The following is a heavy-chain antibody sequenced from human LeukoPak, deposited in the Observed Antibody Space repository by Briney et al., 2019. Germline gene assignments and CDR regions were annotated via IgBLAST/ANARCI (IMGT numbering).Heavy chain of an antibody. CDR3: ARESDLSNYDRTDY. J-gene: IGHJ4*02. CDR2: IYTSGST. D-gene: IGHD4/OR15-4a*01. V-gene: IGHV4-61*02. Sequence: SQTLSLTCTVSGGSISSGNYYWSWIRQPAGKGLEWIGRIYTSGSTTYNPSLKSRVTISADTSKNRVSLKLSSVTAADTAMYYCARESDLSNYDRTDYWGQGTLVTVSS. CDR1: GGSISSGNYY.